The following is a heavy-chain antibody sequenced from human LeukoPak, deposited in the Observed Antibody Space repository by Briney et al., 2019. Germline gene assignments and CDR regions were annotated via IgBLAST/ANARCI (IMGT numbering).Heavy chain of an antibody. CDR3: RLSVPAAEFDY. V-gene: IGHV3-74*01. CDR1: GFTFSSYW. D-gene: IGHD2-2*01. CDR2: INSDGSST. J-gene: IGHJ4*02. Sequence: GGSLRLSCAASGFTFSSYWMHWVRQAPGKGLVWVSRINSDGSSTSYADSVKGRFTISRDNAKNTLYLQMNSLRAEDTAVYYCRLSVPAAEFDYWGQGTLVTVSS.